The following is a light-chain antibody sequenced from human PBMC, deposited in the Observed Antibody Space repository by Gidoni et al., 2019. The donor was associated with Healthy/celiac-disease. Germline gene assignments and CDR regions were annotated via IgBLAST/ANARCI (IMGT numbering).Light chain of an antibody. CDR2: GAS. CDR1: QSVSSSY. CDR3: QQYGSSPET. J-gene: IGKJ1*01. Sequence: EIVLTQSPGTLSLSPGERATLSCRASQSVSSSYLAWYQQKPGQAPRLLIYGASSRATGIPDRFSGSGSGTDFTLTNSRLEPEDFAVYYCQQYGSSPETFGQGTKVEIK. V-gene: IGKV3-20*01.